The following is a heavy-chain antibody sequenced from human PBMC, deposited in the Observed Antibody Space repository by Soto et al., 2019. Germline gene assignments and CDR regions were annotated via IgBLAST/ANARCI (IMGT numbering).Heavy chain of an antibody. Sequence: SETLSLTCAVPGYSIGTYNWWAWIRQPPGKGLEWIGYIYYTGTVYYNLSLKNRVSMSVDTARDQFSLRLSSVTAADTAVYYCARTSRLKTGQLDYWGPGALV. J-gene: IGHJ4*02. D-gene: IGHD3-9*01. CDR1: GYSIGTYNW. V-gene: IGHV4-28*05. CDR2: IYYTGTV. CDR3: ARTSRLKTGQLDY.